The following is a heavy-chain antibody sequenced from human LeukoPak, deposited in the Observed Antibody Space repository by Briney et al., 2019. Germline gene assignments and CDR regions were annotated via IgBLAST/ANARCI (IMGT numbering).Heavy chain of an antibody. CDR2: ISTDGVGT. Sequence: GGSLRLSCAASGFTFSSYDMNWVRQAPGKGLEWVSSISTDGVGTTYADFVKGRCTVSRDSSTNTLYLQMNSLRADDTAIYYCTKVLRTWYFDLWGRGALVTVPS. V-gene: IGHV3-23*01. J-gene: IGHJ2*01. CDR1: GFTFSSYD. CDR3: TKVLRTWYFDL.